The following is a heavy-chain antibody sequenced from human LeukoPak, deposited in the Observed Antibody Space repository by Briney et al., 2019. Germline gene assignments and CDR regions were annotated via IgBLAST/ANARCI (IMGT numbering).Heavy chain of an antibody. V-gene: IGHV3-53*01. CDR1: GFTVTNSY. J-gene: IGHJ4*02. D-gene: IGHD2-21*01. Sequence: GGSLRLSCAASGFTVTNSYMTWVRQAPGKGLEWVSIIYAGGSTYYADSVKGRFTISRDNSKNTLYLQMNSLRAEDTAVYYCAKPQTPCGGCVRYWGQGTLVTVSS. CDR2: IYAGGST. CDR3: AKPQTPCGGCVRY.